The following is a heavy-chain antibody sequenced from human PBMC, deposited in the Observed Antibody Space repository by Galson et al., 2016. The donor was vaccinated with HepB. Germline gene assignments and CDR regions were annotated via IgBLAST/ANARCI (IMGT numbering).Heavy chain of an antibody. Sequence: SETLSLTCSVYGGSFNGYYWSWIRQPPGKGLEWIGEINHSRSINYNPSLKSRVTISIDTSKNQFSLRLNSVTAADTAVYYCARGSKSRWALWGQGTQVTVSS. CDR3: ARGSKSRWAL. J-gene: IGHJ4*02. CDR1: GGSFNGYY. CDR2: INHSRSI. V-gene: IGHV4-34*01. D-gene: IGHD6-19*01.